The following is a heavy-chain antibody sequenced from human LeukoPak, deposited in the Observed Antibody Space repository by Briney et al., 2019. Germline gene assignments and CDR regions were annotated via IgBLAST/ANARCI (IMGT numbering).Heavy chain of an antibody. CDR2: ISGSGGST. Sequence: PGGSLRLSCAASGFTFSSYAMSWVRQAPGKGLEWVSAISGSGGSTYYADSVKGRFTISRDNSKNTLYLQMNSLRVEDTAVYYRAKGDDFWPQGIDYWGQGTLVTVSS. J-gene: IGHJ4*02. CDR1: GFTFSSYA. V-gene: IGHV3-23*01. D-gene: IGHD3-3*01. CDR3: AKGDDFWPQGIDY.